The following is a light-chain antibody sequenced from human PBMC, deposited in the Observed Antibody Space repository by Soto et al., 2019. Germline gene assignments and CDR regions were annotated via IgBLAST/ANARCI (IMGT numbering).Light chain of an antibody. CDR2: DAS. CDR3: HQYDNRPFT. V-gene: IGKV1-33*01. J-gene: IGKJ2*01. Sequence: IQMTQSPSSLSASVGDRVTITCQARRDIDNYLNWYQQKPGKAPYLLIYDASNLETGVPLRFSGSRSGTHFTLTISSLQPEDIGTYYCHQYDNRPFTFGQGTQLEIK. CDR1: RDIDNY.